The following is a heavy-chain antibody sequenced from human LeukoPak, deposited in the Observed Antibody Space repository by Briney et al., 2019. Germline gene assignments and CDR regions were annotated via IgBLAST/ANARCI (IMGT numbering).Heavy chain of an antibody. CDR3: AELGITMIGGV. J-gene: IGHJ6*04. V-gene: IGHV3-48*01. CDR2: ISSTSSTI. D-gene: IGHD3-10*02. CDR1: GFTFSSRS. Sequence: GGSLRLSCAPSGFTFSSRSVNWVRQAPGEGREWMSYISSTSSTIYSTDSVKGRFTISRDSAKNSVYLQMSSLRAEDTAVYYCAELGITMIGGVWGKGTTVTISS.